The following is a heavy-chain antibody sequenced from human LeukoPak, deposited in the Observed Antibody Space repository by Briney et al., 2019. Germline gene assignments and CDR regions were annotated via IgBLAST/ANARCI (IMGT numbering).Heavy chain of an antibody. CDR1: GGSISSSSYY. CDR3: ARRGYSYGHHFDY. J-gene: IGHJ4*02. D-gene: IGHD5-18*01. CDR2: INHSGST. V-gene: IGHV4-39*07. Sequence: SETLSLTCTVSGGSISSSSYYWGWIRQPPGKGLEWIGEINHSGSTNYNPSLKSRVTISVDTSKNQFSLKLSSVTAADTAVYYCARRGYSYGHHFDYWGQGTLVTVSS.